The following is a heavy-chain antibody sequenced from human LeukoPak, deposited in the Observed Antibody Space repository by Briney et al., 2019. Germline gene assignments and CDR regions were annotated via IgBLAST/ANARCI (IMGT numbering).Heavy chain of an antibody. CDR2: IKQDGGEK. Sequence: GGSLRLSCAASGFTFSNYWMSWVRQAPGKGLEWVANIKQDGGEKYYVDPVKGRFTISRDNAKNTLYLQMNSLRAEDTAMYYCARGSDCSGGSCYSYWYFDLWGRGALVTVSS. D-gene: IGHD2-15*01. CDR1: GFTFSNYW. J-gene: IGHJ2*01. CDR3: ARGSDCSGGSCYSYWYFDL. V-gene: IGHV3-7*02.